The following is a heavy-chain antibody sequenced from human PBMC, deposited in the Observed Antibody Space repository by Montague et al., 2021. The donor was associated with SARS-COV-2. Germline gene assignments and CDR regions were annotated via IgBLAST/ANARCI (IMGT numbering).Heavy chain of an antibody. Sequence: TLSLTCTVSGGSISSGGYYWSWIRQHPGKGLEWIGYIYYSGSTYYNPSLRSRVTISVDTSKNQFSLKLSSVTAAATAVYYCAGVQGITMIVVVIGAFDIWGQGTMVTVSS. CDR1: GGSISSGGYY. CDR3: AGVQGITMIVVVIGAFDI. J-gene: IGHJ3*02. V-gene: IGHV4-31*03. D-gene: IGHD3-22*01. CDR2: IYYSGST.